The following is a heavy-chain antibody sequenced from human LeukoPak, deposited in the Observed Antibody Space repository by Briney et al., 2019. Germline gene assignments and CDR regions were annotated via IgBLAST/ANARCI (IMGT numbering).Heavy chain of an antibody. Sequence: GGSLRLSCAASGFTFTSYGMHWVRQAPGKGLEGVAVICYDGSNKYYADSVKGRFTISRDNSKNTLYLQMNSLRAEDTAVYYCAKDIVLMVYAIFYYYSMDVWGKGTTVTVSS. CDR2: ICYDGSNK. V-gene: IGHV3-33*06. CDR3: AKDIVLMVYAIFYYYSMDV. J-gene: IGHJ6*03. CDR1: GFTFTSYG. D-gene: IGHD2-8*01.